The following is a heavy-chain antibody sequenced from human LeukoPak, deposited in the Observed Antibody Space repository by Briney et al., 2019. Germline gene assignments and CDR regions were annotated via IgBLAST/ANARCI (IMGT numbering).Heavy chain of an antibody. Sequence: ASVKVSCKASGYTFTQYAMHWVRQAPGQRLEWMGWINAGNGDTKYSQKFQGRVTITRDTSASTAYMELSSLRSEDTAVYYCARNLVGKTDFDYWGQGTLVTVSS. J-gene: IGHJ4*02. CDR1: GYTFTQYA. V-gene: IGHV1-3*01. D-gene: IGHD6-19*01. CDR3: ARNLVGKTDFDY. CDR2: INAGNGDT.